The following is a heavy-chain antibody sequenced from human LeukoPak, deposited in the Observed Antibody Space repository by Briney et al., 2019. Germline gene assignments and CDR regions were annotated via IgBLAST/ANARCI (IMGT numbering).Heavy chain of an antibody. Sequence: SETLSLTCTVSGGSISSYYWSWIRQPPGKGLEWIGYIYYSGSTNYNPSLKSRVTISVDTSKNQFSLKLSSVTAADTAVYYCARSNPIVFGYSSSNTRHAFDIWGQGTMVTVSS. CDR2: IYYSGST. J-gene: IGHJ3*02. D-gene: IGHD6-6*01. V-gene: IGHV4-59*12. CDR3: ARSNPIVFGYSSSNTRHAFDI. CDR1: GGSISSYY.